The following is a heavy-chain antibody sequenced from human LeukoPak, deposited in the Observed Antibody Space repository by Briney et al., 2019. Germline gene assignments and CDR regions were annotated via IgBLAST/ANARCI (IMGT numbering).Heavy chain of an antibody. CDR1: GFTFSSYA. V-gene: IGHV3-30-3*01. CDR2: ISYDGSNK. Sequence: GGSLRLSCAASGFTFSSYAMHWVRQAPGKGLEWVAVISYDGSNKYYADSVKGRFTISRDNSKNTLYLQMNSPRAEDTAVYYCARPLTTNWYPGFDYWGQGTLVTVSS. D-gene: IGHD1-1*01. J-gene: IGHJ4*02. CDR3: ARPLTTNWYPGFDY.